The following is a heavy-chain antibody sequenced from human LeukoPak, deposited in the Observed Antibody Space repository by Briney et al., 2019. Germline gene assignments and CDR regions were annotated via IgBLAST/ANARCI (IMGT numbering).Heavy chain of an antibody. CDR2: IYYSGST. V-gene: IGHV4-59*01. CDR1: GGSISSYY. J-gene: IGHJ6*02. Sequence: SETLSLTCTVSGGSISSYYWSWIRQPPGKGLEWIGYIYYSGSTNYNPSLKSRVTISVDTSKNQFSLKLSSVTAADTAVYYCARVEQQLALYYYYGMDVWGQGTTVTVSS. D-gene: IGHD6-13*01. CDR3: ARVEQQLALYYYYGMDV.